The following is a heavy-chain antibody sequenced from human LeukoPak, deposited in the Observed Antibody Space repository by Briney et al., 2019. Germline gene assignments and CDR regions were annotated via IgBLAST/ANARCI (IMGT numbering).Heavy chain of an antibody. CDR2: ISAYNGNT. CDR3: ARDRQRATVVKPRSSFDY. Sequence: ASVKVSCKASGYTFTNYGITWVRQAPGQGLEWMGWISAYNGNTSYAQKLQGRVTMTTDTSTSTAYMELRSLRSADTAVYYCARDRQRATVVKPRSSFDYWGQGTLVTVSS. CDR1: GYTFTNYG. J-gene: IGHJ4*02. V-gene: IGHV1-18*01. D-gene: IGHD4-23*01.